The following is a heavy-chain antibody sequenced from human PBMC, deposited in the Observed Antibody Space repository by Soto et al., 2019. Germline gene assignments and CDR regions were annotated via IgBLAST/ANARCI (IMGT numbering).Heavy chain of an antibody. J-gene: IGHJ4*02. D-gene: IGHD1-26*01. CDR3: ARGFSVKLAVKGGAPDKNYFDS. Sequence: SETLSLTCSVCGAAFSGFYWSWIRQSPGKGLEWIGEIDHSGITNHNTALKSRATMSVDTSKNQFSLKLRSVTAADTAVYYCARGFSVKLAVKGGAPDKNYFDSWSQRTLVTVS. CDR2: IDHSGIT. V-gene: IGHV4-34*04. CDR1: GAAFSGFY.